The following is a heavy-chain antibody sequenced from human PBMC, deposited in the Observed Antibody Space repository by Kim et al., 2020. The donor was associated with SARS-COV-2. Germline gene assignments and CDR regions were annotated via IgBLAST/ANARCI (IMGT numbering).Heavy chain of an antibody. J-gene: IGHJ4*02. Sequence: YYADPVKGRFTISRDNSKNTLYLQMNSLRAEDTAVYYCAKGGSGWYYFDYWGQGTLVTVSS. D-gene: IGHD6-19*01. V-gene: IGHV3-23*01. CDR3: AKGGSGWYYFDY.